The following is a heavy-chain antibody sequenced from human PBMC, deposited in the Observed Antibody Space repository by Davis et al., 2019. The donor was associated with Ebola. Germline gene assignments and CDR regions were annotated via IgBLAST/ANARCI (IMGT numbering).Heavy chain of an antibody. CDR2: ISGSGGST. D-gene: IGHD4-17*01. V-gene: IGHV3-23*01. Sequence: PGGSLRPSCPAFGFIPSSYGMHWVRQAPGKGLEWVSAISGSGGSTYYADSVTGRSTIPRDNSKNTPYLQMNSLRAEDTAVYYCAKGSRYGDYGDYFDYWGQGTLVTVSS. CDR3: AKGSRYGDYGDYFDY. J-gene: IGHJ4*02. CDR1: GFIPSSYG.